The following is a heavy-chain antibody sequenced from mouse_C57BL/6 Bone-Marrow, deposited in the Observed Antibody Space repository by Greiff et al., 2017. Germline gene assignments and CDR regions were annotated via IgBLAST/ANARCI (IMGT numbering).Heavy chain of an antibody. CDR3: ARIRGYYFDD. CDR2: INPSTGGT. J-gene: IGHJ2*01. CDR1: GYSFTGYY. V-gene: IGHV1-42*01. Sequence: VQLQQSGPELVKPGASVKISCKASGYSFTGYYMNWGKQSPEKSLEWIGEINPSTGGTTYNQKFKAKATLTVDKSSSTAYMQLKSLTSEDSAVYYCARIRGYYFDDWGQGTTLTVSS.